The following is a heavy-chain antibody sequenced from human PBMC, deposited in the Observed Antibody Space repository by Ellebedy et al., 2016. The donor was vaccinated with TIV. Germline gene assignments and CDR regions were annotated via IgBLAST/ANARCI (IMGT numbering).Heavy chain of an antibody. CDR1: GGSVSSGSYY. V-gene: IGHV4-61*01. CDR3: ARKQIYYEIWTGFFDY. CDR2: FYYSGST. J-gene: IGHJ4*02. Sequence: SETLSLTXSVSGGSVSSGSYYWSWIRQPPGQGLEWIGNFYYSGSTNYNPSLKSRVTISVDTSKNQFSLKLSSVTAADTAIYYCARKQIYYEIWTGFFDYWGQGTLVTVSS. D-gene: IGHD3-9*01.